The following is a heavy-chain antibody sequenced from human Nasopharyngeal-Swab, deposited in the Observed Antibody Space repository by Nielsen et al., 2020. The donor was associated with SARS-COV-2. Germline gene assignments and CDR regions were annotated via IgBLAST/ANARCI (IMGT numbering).Heavy chain of an antibody. D-gene: IGHD6-13*01. V-gene: IGHV3-7*03. CDR3: ARGGRQLTS. Sequence: GGSLRLSCAASGFTFSSHWMSWVRQAPGKGLEWVANIKQDGSEKYYVDSVKGRFTISRDNAKNSLYLQMNSLRAEDTAVYYCARGGRQLTSWGQGTLVTVSS. CDR1: GFTFSSHW. J-gene: IGHJ5*02. CDR2: IKQDGSEK.